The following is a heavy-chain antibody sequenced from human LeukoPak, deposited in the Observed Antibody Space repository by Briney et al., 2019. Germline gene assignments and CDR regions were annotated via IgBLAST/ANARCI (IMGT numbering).Heavy chain of an antibody. J-gene: IGHJ5*02. CDR2: MNPNSGNT. Sequence: GASVKVSCKASGYTFTSYDINWVRQATGQGLEWMGWMNPNSGNTGCAQKFQGRVTMTRNTSISTAYMELSSLRSEDTAVYYCARGLEWFNWFDPWGQGTLVTVPS. V-gene: IGHV1-8*01. D-gene: IGHD3-3*01. CDR1: GYTFTSYD. CDR3: ARGLEWFNWFDP.